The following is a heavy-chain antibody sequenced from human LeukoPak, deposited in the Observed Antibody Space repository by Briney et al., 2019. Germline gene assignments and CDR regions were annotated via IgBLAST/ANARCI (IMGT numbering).Heavy chain of an antibody. J-gene: IGHJ4*02. CDR1: GGSLSTYY. D-gene: IGHD3-22*01. CDR2: IYTSGST. Sequence: SETLSLTCTVSGGSLSTYYWSWIRQPAGKGLEWIGRIYTSGSTNYNPSLKSRVTISVDTSKNQFSLKLSSVTAADTAVYYCARALYDSSGYYVDYWGQGTLVTVSS. V-gene: IGHV4-4*07. CDR3: ARALYDSSGYYVDY.